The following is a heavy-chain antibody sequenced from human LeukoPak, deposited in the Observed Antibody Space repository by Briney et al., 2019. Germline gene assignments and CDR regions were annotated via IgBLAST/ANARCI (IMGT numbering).Heavy chain of an antibody. Sequence: GGSLRLSCATSGFTFSSYWMSWVRQAPGKGLEWVSSISAASGSTYYADSVKGRFTISRDNSKNTLYLQMNTLRADDTAVYYCAKAGLCSSTNCYRFDPWGQGTLVTVSS. CDR2: ISAASGST. V-gene: IGHV3-23*01. J-gene: IGHJ5*02. D-gene: IGHD2-2*01. CDR1: GFTFSSYW. CDR3: AKAGLCSSTNCYRFDP.